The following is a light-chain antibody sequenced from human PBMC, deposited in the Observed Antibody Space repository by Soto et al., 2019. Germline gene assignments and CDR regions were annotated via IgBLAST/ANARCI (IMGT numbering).Light chain of an antibody. CDR1: QSVFSNSNNKKY. CDR3: QQYYSTPLT. CDR2: AXS. V-gene: IGKV4-1*01. Sequence: DIVMTQSADSLAVSLGERATINCKSSQSVFSNSNNKKYLACYQQKPGQPPNLPXPAXSILASGGPDRFSGSGSATDFTLTINSLHAEDVAVYYCQQYYSTPLTFGQGTKVDI. J-gene: IGKJ1*01.